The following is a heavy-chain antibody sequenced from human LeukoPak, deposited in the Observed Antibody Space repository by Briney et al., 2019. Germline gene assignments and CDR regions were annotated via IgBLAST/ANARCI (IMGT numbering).Heavy chain of an antibody. CDR3: ARAAPGTPSDY. V-gene: IGHV5-51*01. Sequence: GESLKISCKGSGYIFITYWIGWVRQTPGKGLEWVGIIYPGDSDIRYSPSFQGHVTISADKSINTAYLQWSSLEASDTAMYYCARAAPGTPSDYWGQGTLVTVSS. J-gene: IGHJ4*02. CDR1: GYIFITYW. D-gene: IGHD6-13*01. CDR2: IYPGDSDI.